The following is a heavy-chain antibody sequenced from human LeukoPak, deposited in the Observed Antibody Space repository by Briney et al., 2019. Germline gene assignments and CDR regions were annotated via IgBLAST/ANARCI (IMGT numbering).Heavy chain of an antibody. CDR2: IYSGGST. Sequence: GGSLRLSCAASGFTVTSNYMSWVRQAPGKGLEWVSVIYSGGSTYYADSVKGRFTFSRANAKTTLYLQMNRLRVEDTAVYYCARGGGYNYGYDYWGQGTLVTVSS. J-gene: IGHJ4*02. V-gene: IGHV3-66*02. CDR1: GFTVTSNY. D-gene: IGHD5-18*01. CDR3: ARGGGYNYGYDY.